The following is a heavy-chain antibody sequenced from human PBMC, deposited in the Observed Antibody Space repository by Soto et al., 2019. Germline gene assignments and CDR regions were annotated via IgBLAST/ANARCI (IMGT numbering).Heavy chain of an antibody. CDR2: ISYDGSNK. CDR3: AKDRHDSSGYYIFDY. J-gene: IGHJ4*02. D-gene: IGHD3-22*01. V-gene: IGHV3-30*18. Sequence: QVQLVESGGGVVQPGRSLRLSCAASGFTFSSYGMHWVRQAPGKGLEWVAVISYDGSNKYYADSVKGRFTISRDNSKNTLYLQMNSLRAEDTAVYYCAKDRHDSSGYYIFDYWGQGTLVTVSS. CDR1: GFTFSSYG.